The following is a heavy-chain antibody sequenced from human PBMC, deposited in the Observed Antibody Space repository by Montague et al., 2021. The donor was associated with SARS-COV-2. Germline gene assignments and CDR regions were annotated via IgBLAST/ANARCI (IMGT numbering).Heavy chain of an antibody. V-gene: IGHV2-5*02. J-gene: IGHJ4*02. CDR2: IYWDDDK. CDR1: GFSLSTSGVG. D-gene: IGHD6-13*01. CDR3: AHRKVLAAAWDY. Sequence: PALVKPTQTLTLTCSFSGFSLSTSGVGVGWIRQPPGKALEWLALIYWDDDKRYSPSPKSRLTITKDTSKNQVVLTMTNMDPVDTATYYCAHRKVLAAAWDYRGQGTLVTVSS.